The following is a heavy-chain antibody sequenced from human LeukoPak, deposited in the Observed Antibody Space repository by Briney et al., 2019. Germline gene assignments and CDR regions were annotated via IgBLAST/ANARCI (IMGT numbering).Heavy chain of an antibody. V-gene: IGHV1-69*13. CDR2: IIPIFGTA. CDR3: ARVKQYYYDSSGYYYEKYYWYFDL. J-gene: IGHJ2*01. CDR1: GGTFSSYA. Sequence: GASVKVSCKASGGTFSSYAISWVRQAPGQGLEWMGGIIPIFGTANYAQKFQGRVTITADESTSTAYMEPSSLRSEDTAVYYCARVKQYYYDSSGYYYEKYYWYFDLWGRGTLVTVSS. D-gene: IGHD3-22*01.